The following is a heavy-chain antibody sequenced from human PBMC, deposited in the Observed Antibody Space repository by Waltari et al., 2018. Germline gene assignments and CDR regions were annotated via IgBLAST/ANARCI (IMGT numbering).Heavy chain of an antibody. J-gene: IGHJ4*02. CDR2: IKQDGSGK. V-gene: IGHV3-7*01. Sequence: EVQLVESGGGLAQPGGSLRLSCAASGLSFSNYWMTWVRQASGKGPGLVANIKQDGSGKYYMDSVKGRFTISRDNAKNSLYLQMNNLRVEDTAVYYCTRGGRDSSWYWRDWGQGTLVTVSS. CDR1: GLSFSNYW. CDR3: TRGGRDSSWYWRD. D-gene: IGHD6-13*01.